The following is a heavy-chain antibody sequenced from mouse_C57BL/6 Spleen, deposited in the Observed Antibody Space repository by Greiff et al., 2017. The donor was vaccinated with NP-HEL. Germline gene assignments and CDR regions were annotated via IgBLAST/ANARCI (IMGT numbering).Heavy chain of an antibody. J-gene: IGHJ4*01. CDR3: ARSKGYDYDEDYAMDY. Sequence: VQRVESGAELAKPGASVKLSCKASGYTFTSYWMHWVKQRPGQGLEWIGYINPSSGSTKYNQKFKDKATLTADKSSSTAYMQLSSLTYEDSAVYYCARSKGYDYDEDYAMDYWGQGTSVTVSS. CDR2: INPSSGST. CDR1: GYTFTSYW. D-gene: IGHD2-4*01. V-gene: IGHV1-7*01.